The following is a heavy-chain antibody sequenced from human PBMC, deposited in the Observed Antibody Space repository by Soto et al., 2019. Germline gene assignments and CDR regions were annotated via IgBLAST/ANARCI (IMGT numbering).Heavy chain of an antibody. CDR2: INSDGSTT. D-gene: IGHD4-17*01. CDR3: AKAAYGDYVVYYYGMDV. J-gene: IGHJ6*02. V-gene: IGHV3-74*01. Sequence: GGSLRLSCVASGFTFSNHWMHWVRQAPGKGLVWVSRINSDGSTTSYAGSVKGRFTISRDNSKNTLYLQMNSLRAEDTAVYYCAKAAYGDYVVYYYGMDVWGQGTTVTVSS. CDR1: GFTFSNHW.